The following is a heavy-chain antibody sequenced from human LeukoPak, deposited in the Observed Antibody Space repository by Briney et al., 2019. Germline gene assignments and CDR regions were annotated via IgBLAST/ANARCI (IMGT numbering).Heavy chain of an antibody. Sequence: SETLSLTCTVSGGSISSGGYYWSWIRQPPGKGLEWIGYIYHSGSTYYNPSLKSRVTISVDRSKNQFSLKLSPVTAADTAVYYCARHSSSSMDYWGQGTLVTVSS. CDR1: GGSISSGGYY. J-gene: IGHJ4*02. V-gene: IGHV4-30-2*01. CDR2: IYHSGST. CDR3: ARHSSSSMDY. D-gene: IGHD6-6*01.